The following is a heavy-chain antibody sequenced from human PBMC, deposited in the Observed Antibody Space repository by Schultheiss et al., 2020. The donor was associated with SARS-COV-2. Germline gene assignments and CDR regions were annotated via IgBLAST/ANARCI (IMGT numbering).Heavy chain of an antibody. J-gene: IGHJ4*02. CDR1: GFTFSSYA. CDR3: AKDLGDYGDYVGLDY. D-gene: IGHD4-17*01. CDR2: ISGSGGST. V-gene: IGHV3-23*01. Sequence: GGSLRLSCAASGFTFSSYAMSWVRQAPGKGLEWVSAISGSGGSTYYADSVKGRFTISRDNSKNTVYLQMNRLRAEDTALYYCAKDLGDYGDYVGLDYWGQGTLVTVSS.